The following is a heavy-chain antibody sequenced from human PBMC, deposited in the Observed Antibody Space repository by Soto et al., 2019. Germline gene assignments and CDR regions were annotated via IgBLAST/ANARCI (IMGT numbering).Heavy chain of an antibody. CDR1: GFTFGSYW. D-gene: IGHD5-18*01. Sequence: EVQLVESGGGLVQPGGSLRVSCAASGFTFGSYWMNWVRQAPGKGLVWVSRIDSDGSSTTYADSVKGRFTTSRDNAKNTLYLLMDSLRAEDSAVYYCAREVGTPTVRGAFDFWGQGTMVSVSS. CDR2: IDSDGSST. V-gene: IGHV3-74*01. J-gene: IGHJ3*01. CDR3: AREVGTPTVRGAFDF.